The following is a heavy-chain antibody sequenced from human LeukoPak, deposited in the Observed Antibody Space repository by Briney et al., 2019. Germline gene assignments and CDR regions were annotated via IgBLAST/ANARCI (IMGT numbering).Heavy chain of an antibody. CDR3: ARDNNLYF. Sequence: GGSLRLSCAASGFIFSNHCMTCVRQALGKGLECVASIKQDGGEKYYVDSVKGRFTISRDNAKNTLCLQMNSLRAEDTAVYFSARDNNLYFWGQGTLVTVSS. CDR2: IKQDGGEK. CDR1: GFIFSNHC. J-gene: IGHJ4*02. V-gene: IGHV3-7*01.